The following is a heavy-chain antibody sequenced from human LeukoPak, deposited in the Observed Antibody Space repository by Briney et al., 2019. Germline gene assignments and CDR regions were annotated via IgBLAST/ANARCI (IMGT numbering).Heavy chain of an antibody. CDR3: ARALGVRGKMYYFDY. D-gene: IGHD3-10*01. J-gene: IGHJ4*02. CDR1: GGTFSSYA. V-gene: IGHV1-69*06. Sequence: ASVKVSCKASGGTFSSYAISWVRQAPGQGLEWMGGIIPIFGTANYAQKFQGRVTITADKSTSTAYMELSSLRSEDTAVYYCARALGVRGKMYYFDYWGQGTLVTVSS. CDR2: IIPIFGTA.